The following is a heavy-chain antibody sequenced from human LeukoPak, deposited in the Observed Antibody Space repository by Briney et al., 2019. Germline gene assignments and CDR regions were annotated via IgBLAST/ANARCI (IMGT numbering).Heavy chain of an antibody. CDR2: IIPIFGTA. CDR1: GGTFSSYA. J-gene: IGHJ4*02. Sequence: ASVKVSCKASGGTFSSYAISWVRQAPGQGLEWMGGIIPIFGTANYAQKFQGRVTITADESTSTAYMELSSLRSEDTAVYYCGREPTITIFGVVMTEHYFDYWGQGTLVTVSS. CDR3: GREPTITIFGVVMTEHYFDY. D-gene: IGHD3-3*01. V-gene: IGHV1-69*13.